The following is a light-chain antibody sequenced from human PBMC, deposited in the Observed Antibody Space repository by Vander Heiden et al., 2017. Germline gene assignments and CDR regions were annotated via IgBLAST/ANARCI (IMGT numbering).Light chain of an antibody. CDR1: NIGTKI. V-gene: IGLV3-21*02. J-gene: IGLJ1*01. CDR2: DDS. CDR3: QVWDSSSDHLFV. Sequence: SYVLTQPPSVSVAPGQTARITCGGYNIGTKIVHWYQQKPGQAPVRVVYDDSDRPSGIPERFSGANSGNTATLTISRVEAGDEADYYCQVWDSSSDHLFVFGTGTKVAVL.